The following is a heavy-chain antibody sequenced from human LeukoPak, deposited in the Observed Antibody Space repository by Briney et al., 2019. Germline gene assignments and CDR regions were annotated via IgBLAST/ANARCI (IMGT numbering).Heavy chain of an antibody. J-gene: IGHJ6*03. Sequence: PAETLSLTCTVSGDSISSYYWSWIRQPPGKGLEWIGYFYYSWTTNYNPSLKSRVTISEDTSKNQFSLKLSSVTAADTAVYYCARGIIVGSRRPYSSSWVNYYYYYMDVWGKGTTVTVSS. D-gene: IGHD6-13*01. CDR3: ARGIIVGSRRPYSSSWVNYYYYYMDV. CDR2: FYYSWTT. V-gene: IGHV4-59*12. CDR1: GDSISSYY.